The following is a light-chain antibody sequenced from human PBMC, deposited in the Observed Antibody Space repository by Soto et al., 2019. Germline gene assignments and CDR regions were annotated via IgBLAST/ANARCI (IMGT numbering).Light chain of an antibody. Sequence: EIVLTQSPGTLSLSPGERATLSCRASQSVSSSYLAWYQQKPGQAPRLLIYGASSRATGIPDRFSGSGSGTDFTLTISRLEPEDFAVYYCQQYGSSQFTFGPGTKVVIK. CDR1: QSVSSSY. CDR2: GAS. CDR3: QQYGSSQFT. J-gene: IGKJ3*01. V-gene: IGKV3-20*01.